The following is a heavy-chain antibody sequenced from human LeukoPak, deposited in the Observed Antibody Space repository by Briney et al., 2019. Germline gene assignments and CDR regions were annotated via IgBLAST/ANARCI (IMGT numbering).Heavy chain of an antibody. J-gene: IGHJ4*02. V-gene: IGHV3-23*01. Sequence: GGSLRLSCAASGFTFSSYAMSWVRQPPGKGLEWVSDISGSCGSTYYADSVKRRFTISRDNTKNTLYLQMNSLRAEDTAVYYCAKDRYSGNYSPLDYWGQGTLVTVSS. D-gene: IGHD1-26*01. CDR3: AKDRYSGNYSPLDY. CDR2: ISGSCGST. CDR1: GFTFSSYA.